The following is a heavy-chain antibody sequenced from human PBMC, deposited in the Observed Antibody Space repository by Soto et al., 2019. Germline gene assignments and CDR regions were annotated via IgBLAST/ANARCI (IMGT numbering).Heavy chain of an antibody. J-gene: IGHJ3*01. CDR3: ASQVTIIDAFYV. V-gene: IGHV1-69*02. CDR1: GGTFSSYT. D-gene: IGHD3-9*01. Sequence: QVQLVQSGAGVKKPGSSVKVSCKASGGTFSSYTISWVRQAPGQGLEWMGRIIPILGIANYAQKFQGRVTITADKSTSTAYMELSSLRSEDTAVYYCASQVTIIDAFYVWGQRTMVTVSS. CDR2: IIPILGIA.